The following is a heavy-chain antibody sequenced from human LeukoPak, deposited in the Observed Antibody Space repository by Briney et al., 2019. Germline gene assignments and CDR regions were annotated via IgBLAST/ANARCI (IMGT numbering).Heavy chain of an antibody. CDR3: ARGGNYYESSGYWYYFDS. J-gene: IGHJ4*02. CDR2: ISNDGSNE. V-gene: IGHV3-30*04. CDR1: GFTFSNYA. D-gene: IGHD3-22*01. Sequence: PGGSLRLSCAASGFTFSNYAMHWVRQAPGKGLEWVAVISNDGSNEYYADSVKGRFSISRDESKNTLYLQMNSLRAEDTAVYYCARGGNYYESSGYWYYFDSWGQGTLVTVSS.